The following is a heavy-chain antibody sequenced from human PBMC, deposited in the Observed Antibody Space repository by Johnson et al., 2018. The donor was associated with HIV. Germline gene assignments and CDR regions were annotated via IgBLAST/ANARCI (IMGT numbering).Heavy chain of an antibody. D-gene: IGHD1-26*01. V-gene: IGHV3-66*03. CDR1: GFTVSSNY. J-gene: IGHJ3*02. CDR3: ARGRASWELYDAFEI. CDR2: IYSGGST. Sequence: VQLVESGGGLIQPGGSLRLSCAASGFTVSSNYMSWVRQAPGKGLEWVSVIYSGGSTYYADSVKGRFTISRDNSKNTLYLQMSSLRAGDTAVYYCARGRASWELYDAFEIWGQGTIVTVSS.